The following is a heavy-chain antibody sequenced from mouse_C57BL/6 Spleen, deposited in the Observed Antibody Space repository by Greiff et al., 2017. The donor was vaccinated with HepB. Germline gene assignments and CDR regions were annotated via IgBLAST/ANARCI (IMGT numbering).Heavy chain of an antibody. Sequence: EVNVVESGGGLVKPGGSLKLSCAASGFTFSSYAMSWVRQTPEKRLEWVATISDGGSYTYYPDNVKGRFTISRDNAKNNLYLQMSHLKSEDTAMYYCASAPYDGYSWFAYWGQGTLVTVSA. CDR3: ASAPYDGYSWFAY. V-gene: IGHV5-4*03. CDR2: ISDGGSYT. CDR1: GFTFSSYA. J-gene: IGHJ3*01. D-gene: IGHD2-3*01.